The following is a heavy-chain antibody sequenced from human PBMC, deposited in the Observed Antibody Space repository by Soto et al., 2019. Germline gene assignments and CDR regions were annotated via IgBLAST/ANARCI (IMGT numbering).Heavy chain of an antibody. CDR1: GFTFSSYA. CDR2: ISYDVSNK. CDR3: ARSTAVAGPIDC. Sequence: GGSLRLSCAASGFTFSSYAMHWVRQAPGKGLEWVAVISYDVSNKYYADSVKGRFTISRDNSKNTLYLQMNSLRTEDTAVHYCARSTAVAGPIDCWGQGTLVTVS. J-gene: IGHJ4*02. D-gene: IGHD6-19*01. V-gene: IGHV3-30-3*01.